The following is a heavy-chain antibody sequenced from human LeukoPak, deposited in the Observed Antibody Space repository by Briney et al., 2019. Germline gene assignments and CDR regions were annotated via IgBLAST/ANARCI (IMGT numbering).Heavy chain of an antibody. D-gene: IGHD5-18*01. V-gene: IGHV1-69*05. J-gene: IGHJ5*02. CDR3: ARGGYSYGYVGGFDP. Sequence: SVKVSCKASGGTFSSYAISWVRQAPGQGLEWMGGIIPIFGTANYAEKFQGRVTITTDESTSTAYVELSSLRSEDTAVYYCARGGYSYGYVGGFDPWGQGTLVTVSS. CDR1: GGTFSSYA. CDR2: IIPIFGTA.